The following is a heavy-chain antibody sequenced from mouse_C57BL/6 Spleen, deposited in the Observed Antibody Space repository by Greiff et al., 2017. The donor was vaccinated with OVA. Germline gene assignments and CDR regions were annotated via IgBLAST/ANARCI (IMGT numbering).Heavy chain of an antibody. CDR3: AGIYDGYYGYFDY. Sequence: QVQLKQPGAELVRPGSSVKLSCKASGYTFTSYWMHWVKQRPIQGLEWIGNIDPSDSETHYNQKFKDKATLTVDKSSSTAYMQLSSLTSEDSAVYYCAGIYDGYYGYFDYWGQGTTLTVSS. V-gene: IGHV1-52*01. J-gene: IGHJ2*01. D-gene: IGHD2-3*01. CDR2: IDPSDSET. CDR1: GYTFTSYW.